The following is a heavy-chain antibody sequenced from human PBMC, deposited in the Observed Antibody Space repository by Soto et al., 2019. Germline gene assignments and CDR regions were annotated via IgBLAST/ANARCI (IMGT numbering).Heavy chain of an antibody. J-gene: IGHJ4*02. Sequence: PSETLSLTCAVSGVSINSYFWSWVRQPPGKGLEWIGHISNRGRTNYNPSLKSRVAISVDESENQFSLKVNSVTAGDTAVYYCARAESSSSEGFDSWGRGTLVTVSS. CDR3: ARAESSSSEGFDS. V-gene: IGHV4-59*01. CDR2: ISNRGRT. D-gene: IGHD6-6*01. CDR1: GVSINSYF.